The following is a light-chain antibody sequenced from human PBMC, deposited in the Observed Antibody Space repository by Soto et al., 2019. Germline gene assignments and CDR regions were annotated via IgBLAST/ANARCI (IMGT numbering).Light chain of an antibody. J-gene: IGLJ1*01. V-gene: IGLV2-8*01. CDR1: SSDVGGYNY. CDR3: SSYAGSSNV. CDR2: EVN. Sequence: QSLITHPPSSSGSPGQSVAISCTGTSSDVGGYNYVSWYQQHPGEAPKLMIYEVNKRPSGVPDRFSGSKSGNTASLTVSGLQAEDEADYYCSSYAGSSNVFGTGTKVTVL.